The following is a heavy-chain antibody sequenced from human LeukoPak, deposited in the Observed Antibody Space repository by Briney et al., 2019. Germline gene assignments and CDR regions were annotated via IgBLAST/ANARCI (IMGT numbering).Heavy chain of an antibody. J-gene: IGHJ4*02. CDR1: GFTVSLKY. D-gene: IGHD3-10*01. Sequence: GGSLRLSCAASGFTVSLKYMSWVRQAPGKGLEWVSVIYSGGSTYYADSVKGRFTISRDDPKNTVYLQMDSQRAEDTAVYYCARTIPYGSGRQHPGKYYFDYWGQGTLVTVSS. CDR3: ARTIPYGSGRQHPGKYYFDY. CDR2: IYSGGST. V-gene: IGHV3-53*01.